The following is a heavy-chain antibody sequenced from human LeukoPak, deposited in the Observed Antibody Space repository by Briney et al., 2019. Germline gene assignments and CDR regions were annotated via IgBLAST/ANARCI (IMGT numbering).Heavy chain of an antibody. CDR2: IYHSGST. V-gene: IGHV4-38-2*02. D-gene: IGHD6-6*01. CDR1: GYSISSGYY. Sequence: PSETLSLTCTVSGYSISSGYYWGWIRQPPGKGLEWIGSIYHSGSTYYNPSLKSRVTISVDTSKNQFSLKLSSVTAADTAVYYCAREVPYSSSMVFDYWGQGTLVTVSS. CDR3: AREVPYSSSMVFDY. J-gene: IGHJ4*02.